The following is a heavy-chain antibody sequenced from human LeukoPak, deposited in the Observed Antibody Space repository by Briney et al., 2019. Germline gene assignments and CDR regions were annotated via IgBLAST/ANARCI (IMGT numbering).Heavy chain of an antibody. CDR2: ISGSGGST. D-gene: IGHD2-2*01. CDR3: AKDREDIVVVPAAPAAAGTGFYFDY. V-gene: IGHV3-23*01. CDR1: GFTFSSYA. J-gene: IGHJ4*02. Sequence: PGGSLRLSCAASGFTFSSYAMSWVRQAPGKGLEWVSAISGSGGSTYYADSVKGRFTISRDNSKNTLYLQMNSLRAEDTAVYYCAKDREDIVVVPAAPAAAGTGFYFDYWGQGTLVTVSS.